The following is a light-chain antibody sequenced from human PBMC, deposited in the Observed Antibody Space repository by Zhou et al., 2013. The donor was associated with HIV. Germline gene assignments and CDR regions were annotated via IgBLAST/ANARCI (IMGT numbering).Light chain of an antibody. CDR1: QSVSSS. CDR2: SAS. Sequence: EIVLTQSPATLSLSPGERATLSCRASQSVSSSLAWYQQKPGQAPRLLIYSASNRATGIPARFSGSGSGTDFTLNISGLEADDFAVYFCQQYGGSPLTFGGGPRWR. CDR3: QQYGGSPLT. V-gene: IGKV3-20*01. J-gene: IGKJ4*01.